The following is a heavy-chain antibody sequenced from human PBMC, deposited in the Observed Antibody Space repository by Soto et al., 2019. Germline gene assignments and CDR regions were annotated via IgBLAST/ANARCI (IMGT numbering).Heavy chain of an antibody. D-gene: IGHD3-10*01. J-gene: IGHJ3*02. CDR3: ARDRARTTNAFDI. V-gene: IGHV3-21*01. CDR2: ISSSGTYI. Sequence: EVLLVESGGGLVKPGGSLRLSCAASGFTFTTYSISWVRQAPGKGLAWVSSISSSGTYIYYADSVKDRFTISRDNAKNSVFLQMNSLTADDTAVYYCARDRARTTNAFDIWGQGTMVTVSS. CDR1: GFTFTTYS.